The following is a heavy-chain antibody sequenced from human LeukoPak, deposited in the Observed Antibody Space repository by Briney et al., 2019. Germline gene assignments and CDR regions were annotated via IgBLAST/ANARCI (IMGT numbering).Heavy chain of an antibody. V-gene: IGHV1-18*01. Sequence: ASVKVSCKASGYPFTTYYISWVRQAPGQGLEWMGWISAYNGNTNYAQKFQGRVTMTTDTSTSTAYMELRSLRSDDTAVYYCAREEGAPIAAANVWGLGTMVTVSS. CDR2: ISAYNGNT. D-gene: IGHD6-13*01. J-gene: IGHJ3*01. CDR3: AREEGAPIAAANV. CDR1: GYPFTTYY.